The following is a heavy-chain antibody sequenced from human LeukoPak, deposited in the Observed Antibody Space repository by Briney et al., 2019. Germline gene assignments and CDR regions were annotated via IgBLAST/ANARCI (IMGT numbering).Heavy chain of an antibody. D-gene: IGHD2-8*01. J-gene: IGHJ4*02. CDR2: IDNSGGST. CDR3: AKDFGNCINGVCYGTPFDY. CDR1: GFSFSSYA. Sequence: GGSLRPSCAASGFSFSSYAMSWVRQAAGKGLEWVSGIDNSGGSTYYADSVKGRFTISRDNSKNTLYLQMNSLRAEDTAVYYCAKDFGNCINGVCYGTPFDYWGQGTLVTVSS. V-gene: IGHV3-23*01.